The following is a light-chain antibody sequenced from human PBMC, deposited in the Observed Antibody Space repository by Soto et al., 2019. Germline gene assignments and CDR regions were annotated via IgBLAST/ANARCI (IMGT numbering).Light chain of an antibody. CDR1: QSISSY. J-gene: IGKJ2*01. CDR3: QQSYSTPPT. Sequence: DIQMTQSPSSLSASVGDRVTITCRASQSISSYLNWYQQKPGKAPKLLIYAASSLQSGVPSRFSGSGSGTDFTLTISSLQHEDVATYYCQQSYSTPPTFGQGTKLEIK. V-gene: IGKV1-39*01. CDR2: AAS.